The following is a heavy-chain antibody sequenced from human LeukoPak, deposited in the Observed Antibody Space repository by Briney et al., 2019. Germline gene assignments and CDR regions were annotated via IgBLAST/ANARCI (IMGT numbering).Heavy chain of an antibody. J-gene: IGHJ6*02. CDR1: GFTFGDYH. Sequence: PGGSLRLSCAASGFTFGDYHMSWIRRASGKGLEWISSISRSGDSLHYADSVKGRFTISRDNAKNSLDLRIFSLRAEDTAVYYCASVHYYGMEVWGQGTTVTVSS. CDR2: ISRSGDSL. V-gene: IGHV3-11*01. D-gene: IGHD2-8*01. CDR3: ASVHYYGMEV.